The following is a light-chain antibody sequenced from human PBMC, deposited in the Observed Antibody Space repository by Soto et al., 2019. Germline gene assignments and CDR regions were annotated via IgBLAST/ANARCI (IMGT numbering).Light chain of an antibody. CDR3: QSYDSSLSGCV. J-gene: IGLJ2*01. Sequence: QSVLTQPPSVSGAPGQRVTISCTGSSSNIGAGYDVHWYQQLPGTAPKLLIYGNSNRPSGVPDRFSGSKSGTSASLAITGRQAEDEAEYYCQSYDSSLSGCVFGGGTKVTVL. V-gene: IGLV1-40*01. CDR2: GNS. CDR1: SSNIGAGYD.